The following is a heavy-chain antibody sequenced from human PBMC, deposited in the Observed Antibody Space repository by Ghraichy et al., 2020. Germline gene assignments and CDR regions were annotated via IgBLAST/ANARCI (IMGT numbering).Heavy chain of an antibody. J-gene: IGHJ4*02. V-gene: IGHV3-21*01. Sequence: GGSLRLSCAASGFTFSSYSMNWVRQAPGKGLEWVSSICNTNTHIYYADSVKGRFTISSDNAKNSMYLHMNSLRAEDTAIYYCARGFYSSGPTYFDYWGQGSLVTVSS. CDR1: GFTFSSYS. CDR2: ICNTNTHI. CDR3: ARGFYSSGPTYFDY. D-gene: IGHD6-19*01.